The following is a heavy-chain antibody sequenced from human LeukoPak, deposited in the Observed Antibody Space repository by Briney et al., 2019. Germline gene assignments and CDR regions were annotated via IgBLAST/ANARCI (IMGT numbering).Heavy chain of an antibody. D-gene: IGHD7-27*01. CDR2: IYGGGST. CDR1: GLTVSSNY. J-gene: IGHJ4*02. CDR3: ARVDELGNYFDY. Sequence: GGSLRLSCAASGLTVSSNYMSWVRQAPGKGLEWVSVIYGGGSTYYADSAKGRFTISRDNSKNTLYLQMNSLRAEDTAVYYCARVDELGNYFDYGGQGTLVTVSS. V-gene: IGHV3-66*01.